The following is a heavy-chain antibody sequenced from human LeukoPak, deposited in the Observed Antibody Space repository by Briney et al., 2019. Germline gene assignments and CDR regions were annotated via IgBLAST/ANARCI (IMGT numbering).Heavy chain of an antibody. CDR1: GFTLSSYA. D-gene: IGHD3-22*01. Sequence: TGGSLRLSCAASGFTLSSYAMSWVRQAPGKGLEWVSAISGSGGSTYYADSVKGRFTISRDNSKNTLYLQMNSLRAEDTAVYYCAKAPPQTYYYDSSGFSGIDYWGQGTLVTVSS. V-gene: IGHV3-23*01. CDR2: ISGSGGST. J-gene: IGHJ4*02. CDR3: AKAPPQTYYYDSSGFSGIDY.